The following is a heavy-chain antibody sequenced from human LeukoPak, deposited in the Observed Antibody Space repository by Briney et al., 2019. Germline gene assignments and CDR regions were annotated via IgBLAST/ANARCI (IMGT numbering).Heavy chain of an antibody. Sequence: SETLSITRTVSSGSISSYYWSWIRQPPGKGLEWIGYIYYSGSTNYNPSLKSRVTISVDTSKNQFSLKLTSVAAADTAVYYCARVRDGYQGSYMDVWGKGTTVTVSS. V-gene: IGHV4-59*01. CDR1: SGSISSYY. CDR3: ARVRDGYQGSYMDV. CDR2: IYYSGST. J-gene: IGHJ6*03. D-gene: IGHD5-24*01.